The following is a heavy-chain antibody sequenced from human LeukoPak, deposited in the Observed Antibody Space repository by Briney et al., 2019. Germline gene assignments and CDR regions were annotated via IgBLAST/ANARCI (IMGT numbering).Heavy chain of an antibody. CDR1: GFTFRDFG. CDR2: ISYDGRS. V-gene: IGHV3-30*18. D-gene: IGHD6-19*01. J-gene: IGHJ4*02. Sequence: GSLRLSCAASGFTFRDFGMHWVRQAPGKGLEWVAIISYDGRSNYADFVKGRFTISRDNPKNTVYLQMSSVRPEDTAMYHCAKDTGYSSLWGQGTLVIVSA. CDR3: AKDTGYSSL.